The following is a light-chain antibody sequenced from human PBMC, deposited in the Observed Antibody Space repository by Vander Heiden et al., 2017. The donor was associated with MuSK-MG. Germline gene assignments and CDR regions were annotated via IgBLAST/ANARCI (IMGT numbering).Light chain of an antibody. CDR2: KVS. J-gene: IGKJ5*01. CDR1: QSLVYSDGNTY. CDR3: MRVTHWPSIT. V-gene: IGKV2-30*01. Sequence: VVMTQSPLSLPVTLGQPASVSLRSTQSLVYSDGNTYLNWFQQMPGQSPRRLIYKVSNRDFVVPDIFSGSWSGTDFTLKISMVEAEDVGVYYCMRVTHWPSITFGQGTRLEIK.